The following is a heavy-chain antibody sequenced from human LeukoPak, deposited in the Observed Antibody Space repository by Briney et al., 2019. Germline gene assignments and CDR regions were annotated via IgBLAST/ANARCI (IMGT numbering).Heavy chain of an antibody. CDR1: GGTFSSYA. CDR2: IIPILGIA. Sequence: GASVKVSCKASGGTFSSYAISWVRQAPGQGLEWMGRIIPILGIANYAQKFQGRVTITADKSTSTAYMELSSLRSEDTAVYYCARDKGPDCSSTSCYPPSGLVLGWFDPWGQGTLVTVSS. CDR3: ARDKGPDCSSTSCYPPSGLVLGWFDP. D-gene: IGHD2-2*01. J-gene: IGHJ5*02. V-gene: IGHV1-69*04.